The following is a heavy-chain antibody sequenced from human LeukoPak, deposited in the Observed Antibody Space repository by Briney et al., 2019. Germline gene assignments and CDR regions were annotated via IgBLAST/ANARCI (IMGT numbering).Heavy chain of an antibody. D-gene: IGHD3-10*01. J-gene: IGHJ4*02. Sequence: GESLKISCKGSGYSFTSYWIAWVRQMPGKGLEWMAIIHPGDSETRYSPSFQGQVTISADKSISTAYLQWTSLKASDTAMYYCARSSGSGSYYRYWGQGTLVTVSS. CDR3: ARSSGSGSYYRY. CDR1: GYSFTSYW. V-gene: IGHV5-51*01. CDR2: IHPGDSET.